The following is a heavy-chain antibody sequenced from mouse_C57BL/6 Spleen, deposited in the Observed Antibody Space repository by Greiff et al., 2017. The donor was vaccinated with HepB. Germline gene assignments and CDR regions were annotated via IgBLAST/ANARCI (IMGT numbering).Heavy chain of an antibody. CDR3: ARQGGQDAMDY. CDR2: ISSGGSYT. J-gene: IGHJ4*01. CDR1: GFTFSSYG. V-gene: IGHV5-6*02. Sequence: DVMLVESGGDLVKPGGSLKLSCAASGFTFSSYGMSWVRQTPDKRLEWVATISSGGSYTYYPDSVKGRFTISRDNAKNTLYLQMSSLKSEDTAMYYCARQGGQDAMDYWGQGTSVTVSS. D-gene: IGHD3-3*01.